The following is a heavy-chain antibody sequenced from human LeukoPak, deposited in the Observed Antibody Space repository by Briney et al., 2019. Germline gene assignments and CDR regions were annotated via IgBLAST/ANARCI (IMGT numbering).Heavy chain of an antibody. CDR3: ARLGFRIQLSAIDY. V-gene: IGHV4-38-2*01. J-gene: IGHJ4*02. D-gene: IGHD5-18*01. CDR2: IYHSGST. Sequence: SETLSPTCAVSGYSISSGYYWGWIRQPPGKGLEWIGSIYHSGSTYYNPSLKSRVTISVDTSKNQFSLKLSSVTAADTAVYYCARLGFRIQLSAIDYWGQGTLVTVSS. CDR1: GYSISSGYY.